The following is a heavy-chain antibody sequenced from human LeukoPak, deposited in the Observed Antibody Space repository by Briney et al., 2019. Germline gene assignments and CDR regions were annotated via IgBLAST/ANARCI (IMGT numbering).Heavy chain of an antibody. CDR1: GGSFSGYY. Sequence: PSETLSLTCAVYGGSFSGYYWSWIRQPPGKGLEWIGEINHSGSTNYNPSLKSRVTISVDTSKNQFSLKLSSVTAADTAVYYCARVVGVYLFYFDYWGQGTLVTVSS. J-gene: IGHJ4*02. V-gene: IGHV4-34*01. D-gene: IGHD1-26*01. CDR3: ARVVGVYLFYFDY. CDR2: INHSGST.